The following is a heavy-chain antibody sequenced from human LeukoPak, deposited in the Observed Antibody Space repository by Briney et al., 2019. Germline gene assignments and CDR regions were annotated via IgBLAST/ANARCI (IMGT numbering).Heavy chain of an antibody. CDR3: AKNRGVAAAGPDY. J-gene: IGHJ4*02. CDR1: GFSFSSYA. Sequence: GGSLRLSCAASGFSFSSYAMSWVRQAPGKGLEWVSAIRDSGGSTYYADSVKGRFTISRDNSQNTLYLQMNSLRAEDTALYYCAKNRGVAAAGPDYWGQGTLVTVSS. V-gene: IGHV3-23*01. D-gene: IGHD6-13*01. CDR2: IRDSGGST.